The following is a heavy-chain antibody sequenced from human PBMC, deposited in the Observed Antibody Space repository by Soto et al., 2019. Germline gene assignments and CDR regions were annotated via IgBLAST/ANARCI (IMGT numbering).Heavy chain of an antibody. V-gene: IGHV1-3*01. D-gene: IGHD3-3*01. CDR3: ARDLHDFWSGYHGSYYYGMDV. CDR2: INAGNGNT. CDR1: GYTFTSYA. J-gene: IGHJ6*02. Sequence: ASVKVSCKASGYTFTSYAMHWVRQAPGQRLEWMGWINAGNGNTKYSQKFQGRVTITRDTSASTAYMELSSLRSEDTAVYYRARDLHDFWSGYHGSYYYGMDVWGQGTTVTVSS.